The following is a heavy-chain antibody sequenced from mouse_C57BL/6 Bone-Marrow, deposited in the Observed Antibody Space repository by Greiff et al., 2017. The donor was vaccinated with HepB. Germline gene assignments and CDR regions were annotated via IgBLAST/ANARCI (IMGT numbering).Heavy chain of an antibody. J-gene: IGHJ3*01. D-gene: IGHD2-5*01. Sequence: EVKVVESGGGLVKPGGSLKLSCAASGFTFSSYTMSWVRQTPEQRLEWVATISGGGGNTYYPDSVKGRFTIARDNAKNTLYLQMSSLRSEDTALYYCARHPYSNYWFACWGKGTLVTVSA. V-gene: IGHV5-9*01. CDR1: GFTFSSYT. CDR2: ISGGGGNT. CDR3: ARHPYSNYWFAC.